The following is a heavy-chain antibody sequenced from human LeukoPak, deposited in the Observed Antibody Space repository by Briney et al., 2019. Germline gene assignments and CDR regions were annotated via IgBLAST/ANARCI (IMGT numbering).Heavy chain of an antibody. D-gene: IGHD3-22*01. CDR2: IIPIFGTA. Sequence: ASVKVSCKVSGYTLTELSMHWVRQAPGQGLEWMGGIIPIFGTANYAQKFQGRVTITADKSTSTAYMELSSLRSEDTAVYYCASSPYYYDSSGYYSWFDPWGQGTLVTVSS. CDR1: GYTLTELS. CDR3: ASSPYYYDSSGYYSWFDP. V-gene: IGHV1-69*06. J-gene: IGHJ5*02.